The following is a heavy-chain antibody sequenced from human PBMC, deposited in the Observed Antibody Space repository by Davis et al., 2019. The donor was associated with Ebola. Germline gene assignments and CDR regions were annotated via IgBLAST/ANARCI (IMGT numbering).Heavy chain of an antibody. D-gene: IGHD4-17*01. CDR1: GFSLSPSGMC. Sequence: SGPTLVNPTHPLTLTRTFSGFSLSPSGMCVSWIRQPPGKALEWLALIDWDDDKYYRPSLKTRLTISKDTSKNQVVLTRANMDPVDTATYYCARSTNYGDYLWGTGPQAPCDPWGQGTLVTVSS. J-gene: IGHJ5*02. CDR3: ARSTNYGDYLWGTGPQAPCDP. V-gene: IGHV2-70*01. CDR2: IDWDDDK.